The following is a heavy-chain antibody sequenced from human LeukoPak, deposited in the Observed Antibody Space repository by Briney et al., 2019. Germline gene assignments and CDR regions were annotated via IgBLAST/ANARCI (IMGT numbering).Heavy chain of an antibody. CDR2: ISGSGSST. Sequence: GSLRLSCAASGFTFSSYAMSWVRQAPGTGLEWVSVISGSGSSTYYADSVKGRFTISRDNSKNTLYLQMNSLRAEDTAVYYCTKAYGSGSYRNWFDPWGQGTLVTVSS. V-gene: IGHV3-23*01. D-gene: IGHD3-10*01. CDR3: TKAYGSGSYRNWFDP. CDR1: GFTFSSYA. J-gene: IGHJ5*02.